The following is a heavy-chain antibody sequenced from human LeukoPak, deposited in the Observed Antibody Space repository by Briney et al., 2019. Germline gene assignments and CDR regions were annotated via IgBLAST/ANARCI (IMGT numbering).Heavy chain of an antibody. Sequence: PGGSLRLSCAASGFTFSSYSMNWVRQAPGKGLEWVSSISSSSSYIYYADSVKGRFTISRDNAKNSLYLQMNSLRAEDTAVYYCARNVWGSYRTSYYFDYWGQGTVVSVSS. CDR3: ARNVWGSYRTSYYFDY. CDR1: GFTFSSYS. J-gene: IGHJ4*02. V-gene: IGHV3-21*01. D-gene: IGHD3-16*02. CDR2: ISSSSSYI.